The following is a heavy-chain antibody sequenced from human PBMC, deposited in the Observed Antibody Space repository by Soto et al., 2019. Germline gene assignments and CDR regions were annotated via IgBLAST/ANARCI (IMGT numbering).Heavy chain of an antibody. D-gene: IGHD4-17*01. V-gene: IGHV1-18*01. J-gene: IGHJ4*02. CDR1: GYIFNSFG. Sequence: QVQLVQSGGEVKKPGASVKVSCKASGYIFNSFGISWVRQAPGQGLAWMGWISAYTGNTKYAQNFQGRVTMTTDTSTSTAYMQLRSLRSDDTAVYYCARRWTTGEIDYWGQGTLVTVSS. CDR2: ISAYTGNT. CDR3: ARRWTTGEIDY.